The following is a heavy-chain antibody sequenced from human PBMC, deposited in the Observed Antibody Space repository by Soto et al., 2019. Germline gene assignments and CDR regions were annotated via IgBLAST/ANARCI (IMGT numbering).Heavy chain of an antibody. D-gene: IGHD3-3*01. J-gene: IGHJ6*02. CDR2: IIPIFGTA. CDR3: ARARWSDYLPIYYYGMDV. Sequence: SVKVSCKASGGPFSSYAISWVRQAPGQGLEWMGGIIPIFGTANYAQKIQGRVTITADKSTSTAYMELSSLRSEDTAVYYCARARWSDYLPIYYYGMDVWGQGTTVTV. V-gene: IGHV1-69*06. CDR1: GGPFSSYA.